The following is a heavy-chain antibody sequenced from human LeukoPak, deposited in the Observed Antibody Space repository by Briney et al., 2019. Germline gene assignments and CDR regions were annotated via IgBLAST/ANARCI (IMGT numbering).Heavy chain of an antibody. J-gene: IGHJ3*02. CDR2: IYYSGST. CDR1: GGSISSSSYY. Sequence: PSETLSLTRTVSGGSISSSSYYWGWIRQPPGKGLEWIVSIYYSGSTYYNPSLKSRVTISVDTSKNQFSLKLSSVTAADTAVYYCAREVVVGATNAFDIWGQGTMVTVSS. V-gene: IGHV4-39*02. CDR3: AREVVVGATNAFDI. D-gene: IGHD1-26*01.